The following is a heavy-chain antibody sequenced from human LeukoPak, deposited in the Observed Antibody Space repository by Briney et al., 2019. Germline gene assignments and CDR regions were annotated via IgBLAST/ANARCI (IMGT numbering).Heavy chain of an antibody. V-gene: IGHV4-39*07. CDR3: AREMRSARGGFDY. Sequence: SETLSLTCTVSSDSISRTSYYWGWTRQPPGMGLEWIGSMYYSGSPYYNPSLKIRLTISLDTSKSQFSLKLSSVTAADTAVYYCAREMRSARGGFDYWDQGTLVTVSS. CDR1: SDSISRTSYY. D-gene: IGHD3-10*01. J-gene: IGHJ4*02. CDR2: MYYSGSP.